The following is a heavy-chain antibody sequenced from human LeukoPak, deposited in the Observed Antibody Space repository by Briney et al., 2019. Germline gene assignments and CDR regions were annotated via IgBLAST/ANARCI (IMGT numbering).Heavy chain of an antibody. D-gene: IGHD3-10*02. V-gene: IGHV3-7*01. CDR1: GFSFSSYW. J-gene: IGHJ6*04. Sequence: GGSLRLSCAVSGFSFSSYWMSWVRQAPGKGLEWVANIKEDGSEKYYVDSVRGRFTISRDNAKNSLYLQMNSLRAEDTAVYYCAELGITMIGGVWGKGTTVTISS. CDR2: IKEDGSEK. CDR3: AELGITMIGGV.